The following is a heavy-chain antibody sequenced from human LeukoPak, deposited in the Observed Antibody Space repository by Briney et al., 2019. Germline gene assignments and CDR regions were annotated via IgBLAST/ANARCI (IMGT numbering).Heavy chain of an antibody. CDR1: GFTFSSYW. Sequence: GGSLRLSCAVSGFTFSSYWMSWVRQAPGKGLEWVSAISGSGGSTYYADSVKGRFTISRDNSKNTLYLQMNSLRAEDTAVYYCAKVNASITMVRGVITVGAYFDYWGQGTLVTVSS. CDR3: AKVNASITMVRGVITVGAYFDY. CDR2: ISGSGGST. D-gene: IGHD3-10*01. V-gene: IGHV3-23*01. J-gene: IGHJ4*02.